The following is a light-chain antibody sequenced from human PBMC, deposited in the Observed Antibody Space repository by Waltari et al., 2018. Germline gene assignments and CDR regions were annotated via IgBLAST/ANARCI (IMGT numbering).Light chain of an antibody. Sequence: DIQMTQSPPSLSASVGDRVTITCQASQDISNYLNWYQHKPGKAHKLLIYDATPLETGVTSRFSGSGSGTHFTFTISSLQPEDRATYYCQHYANLPPFTFGQGTKLQIK. V-gene: IGKV1-33*01. CDR2: DAT. J-gene: IGKJ2*01. CDR3: QHYANLPPFT. CDR1: QDISNY.